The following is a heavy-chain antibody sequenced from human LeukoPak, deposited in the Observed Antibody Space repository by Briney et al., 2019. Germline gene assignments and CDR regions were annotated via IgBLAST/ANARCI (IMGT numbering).Heavy chain of an antibody. CDR3: AKSGGYGLIDY. V-gene: IGHV4-39*01. CDR1: GVSISSSSYY. Sequence: SETLSLTCNVSGVSISSSSYYWGWIRQPPWKGLEWIGSIYSSGSTYYNSSLKSRVTISIDTSKNQVSLKMSSVTAADTAVYYCAKSGGYGLIDYWGQGTLVTVSS. D-gene: IGHD6-25*01. CDR2: IYSSGST. J-gene: IGHJ4*01.